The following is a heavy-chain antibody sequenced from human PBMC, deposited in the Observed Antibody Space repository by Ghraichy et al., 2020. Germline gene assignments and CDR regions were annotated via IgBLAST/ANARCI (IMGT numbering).Heavy chain of an antibody. D-gene: IGHD5-18*01. CDR3: ARGRGGYSYGTPHYYYGMDV. V-gene: IGHV4-34*01. CDR1: GGSFSGYY. Sequence: SETLSLTCAVYGGSFSGYYWSWIRQSPGKGLEWIGEINHSGSTNYNPSLKSRVTISVDTSKNQFSLKLSFVTAADTAVYYCARGRGGYSYGTPHYYYGMDVWGQGTTVTVSS. CDR2: INHSGST. J-gene: IGHJ6*02.